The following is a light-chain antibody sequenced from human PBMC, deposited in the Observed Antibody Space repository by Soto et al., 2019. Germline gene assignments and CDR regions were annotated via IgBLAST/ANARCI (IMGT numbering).Light chain of an antibody. Sequence: QSALTQPASVSGSPGQSITISCTGTSSDVGGYNYVSWYQQHPGKAPKLMIYDVSNRPSGVSNRFSGSKSGNTASLTISGLQAEDEAEYYCSSYTSSSTLNDVFGTGTKVTVL. CDR1: SSDVGGYNY. CDR2: DVS. J-gene: IGLJ1*01. V-gene: IGLV2-14*01. CDR3: SSYTSSSTLNDV.